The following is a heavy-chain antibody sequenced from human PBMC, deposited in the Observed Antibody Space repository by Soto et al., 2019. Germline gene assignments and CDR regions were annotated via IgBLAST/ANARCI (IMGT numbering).Heavy chain of an antibody. CDR1: GCTFSRYT. CDR2: IIPILGIA. CDR3: AREKPPTVLRYFDWPLDAFDI. J-gene: IGHJ3*02. V-gene: IGHV1-69*04. D-gene: IGHD3-9*01. Sequence: SPVKVSCKASGCTFSRYTISWVRQTPGQGLEWIGMIIPILGIANYAQKFQGRVTITADKSTSTAYMELSSLRSEDAAVYYCAREKPPTVLRYFDWPLDAFDIWGQGTMVTVSS.